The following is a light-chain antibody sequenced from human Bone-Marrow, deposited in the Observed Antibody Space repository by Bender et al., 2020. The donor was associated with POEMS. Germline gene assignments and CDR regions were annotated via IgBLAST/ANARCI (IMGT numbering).Light chain of an antibody. CDR3: AVWDDSLNGWV. CDR1: SSNIGAHA. J-gene: IGLJ3*02. CDR2: SSH. Sequence: QSVLTQPPSASGTPGQRVTISSSGGSSNIGAHAVNWYQHLPGPAPKLLIYSSHRRPSEVPDRFSGSRSGTSASLAISGLQSEDEADYYCAVWDDSLNGWVFGGGTKLTVL. V-gene: IGLV1-44*01.